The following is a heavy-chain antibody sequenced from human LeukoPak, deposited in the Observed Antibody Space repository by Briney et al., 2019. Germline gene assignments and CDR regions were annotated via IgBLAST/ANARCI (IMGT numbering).Heavy chain of an antibody. J-gene: IGHJ4*02. V-gene: IGHV3-23*01. Sequence: GGSLRLSCAASGFTFSSYAMSWVRQAPGKGLEWVSAISGSGGGTYYADSVKGRFTISRDNSKNTMYLLMNSLRAEDTAVYYCAKRDYDYWSGYFDQRGQGALVTVSS. D-gene: IGHD3-3*01. CDR3: AKRDYDYWSGYFDQ. CDR1: GFTFSSYA. CDR2: ISGSGGGT.